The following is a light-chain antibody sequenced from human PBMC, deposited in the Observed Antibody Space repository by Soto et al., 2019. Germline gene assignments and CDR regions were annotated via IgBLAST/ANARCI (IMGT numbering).Light chain of an antibody. Sequence: DIQMTQSPSSLSASVGDRVIITCRASQSVTTYLNWYQQKPGKAPKFLISGASSLQSGVPSRFSGSGSGTDITLTIGSLEPEDFATYYCQQSYSLPLTFGGGTKVDIK. J-gene: IGKJ4*01. CDR1: QSVTTY. CDR2: GAS. CDR3: QQSYSLPLT. V-gene: IGKV1-39*01.